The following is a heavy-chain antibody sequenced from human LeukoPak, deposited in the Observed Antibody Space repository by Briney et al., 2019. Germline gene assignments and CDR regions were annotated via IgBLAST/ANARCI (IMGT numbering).Heavy chain of an antibody. Sequence: PGGSLRLSCAASGFTFSSYWMHWVRQAPGKGLVWVSRINADGSSICYADSVKGRFTISRDNAKNTLYLQMNSLRADDRAVYYGARDQYDFWSGYYMGLWFDPCGQGPLVPVSS. CDR2: INADGSSI. J-gene: IGHJ5*02. D-gene: IGHD3-3*01. V-gene: IGHV3-74*01. CDR3: ARDQYDFWSGYYMGLWFDP. CDR1: GFTFSSYW.